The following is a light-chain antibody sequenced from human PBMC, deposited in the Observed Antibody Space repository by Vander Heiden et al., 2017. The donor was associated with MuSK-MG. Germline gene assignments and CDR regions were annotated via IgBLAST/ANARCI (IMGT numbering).Light chain of an antibody. CDR3: QVWDDNSDHVI. V-gene: IGLV3-21*02. CDR2: DDS. J-gene: IGLJ2*01. Sequence: SYVLTQPPSVSVAPGQTARITCGGTNIGIRSLHWYQQKQGQAPVVVVYDDSDRPSGIPERFAGFNSGNTATLTISRVEAGDEADYYWQVWDDNSDHVIFGGGTKLSFL. CDR1: NIGIRS.